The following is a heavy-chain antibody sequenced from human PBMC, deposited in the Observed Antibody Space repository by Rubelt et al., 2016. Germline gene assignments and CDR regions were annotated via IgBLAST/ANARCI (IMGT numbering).Heavy chain of an antibody. D-gene: IGHD2-15*01. CDR2: ISSSSSTI. V-gene: IGHV3-48*02. CDR3: ARRHVARDYYYYGMDV. Sequence: GRGLEWVSYISSSSSTIYYADSVKGRFTISRDNAKNSLYLQMNSLRDEDTAVYYCARRHVARDYYYYGMDVWGQGTTVTVSS. J-gene: IGHJ6*02.